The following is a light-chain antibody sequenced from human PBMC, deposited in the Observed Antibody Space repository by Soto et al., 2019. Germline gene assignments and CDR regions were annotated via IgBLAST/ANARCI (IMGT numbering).Light chain of an antibody. V-gene: IGKV1-39*01. Sequence: IQMTQSPSSLSASVGDRVNITCRASQVIKDDLVWYQQRPGKAPKLLIYRSSSLQTGVPSRFSGSGSGTDFTLTISSLQPEDFATYYCQQSYRTPRTFGQGTKVDI. CDR3: QQSYRTPRT. CDR1: QVIKDD. J-gene: IGKJ1*01. CDR2: RSS.